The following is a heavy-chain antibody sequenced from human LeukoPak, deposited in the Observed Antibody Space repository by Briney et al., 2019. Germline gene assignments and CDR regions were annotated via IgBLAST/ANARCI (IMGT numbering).Heavy chain of an antibody. CDR2: ITDSGSRT. D-gene: IGHD6-6*01. J-gene: IGHJ1*01. Sequence: GGSLRLSCAASGFTFSSYSMSWVRQAPGKGLEWVSMITDSGSRTYYADSVKGRFTISRDNSKNTLYLQMNSLRAEDTALYYCAPTSRFSFQHWAQGTLVTVSS. CDR3: APTSRFSFQH. V-gene: IGHV3-23*01. CDR1: GFTFSSYS.